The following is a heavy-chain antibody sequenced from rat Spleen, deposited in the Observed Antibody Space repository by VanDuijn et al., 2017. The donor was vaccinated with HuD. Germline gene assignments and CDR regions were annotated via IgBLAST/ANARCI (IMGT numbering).Heavy chain of an antibody. CDR3: ARPGITSYVRDA. J-gene: IGHJ4*01. Sequence: EVQLVESGGGLVQPGRSLKLSCAASGFTFSDYYMVWVRQAPKKGLVWVASISYEGSSTYYGDSVKGRFTISRDNAKNNLYREMNRLRSEDTATDYCARPGITSYVRDAGGQGASVTVSS. D-gene: IGHD1-4*01. V-gene: IGHV5-22*01. CDR1: GFTFSDYY. CDR2: ISYEGSST.